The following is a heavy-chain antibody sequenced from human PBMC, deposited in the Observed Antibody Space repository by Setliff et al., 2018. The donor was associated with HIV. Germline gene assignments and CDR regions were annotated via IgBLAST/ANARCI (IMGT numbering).Heavy chain of an antibody. Sequence: SETLSLTCVVYGGSFTNYYWSWIRQPPGKGLECIGEIDHRGNTSFNPSLSGRVTMSIDTSKKQFSLNLTSVTVADTAVYFCARPRAGWKFFDSWGQGTLVTVSS. CDR1: GGSFTNYY. J-gene: IGHJ4*02. D-gene: IGHD1-1*01. V-gene: IGHV4-34*01. CDR2: IDHRGNT. CDR3: ARPRAGWKFFDS.